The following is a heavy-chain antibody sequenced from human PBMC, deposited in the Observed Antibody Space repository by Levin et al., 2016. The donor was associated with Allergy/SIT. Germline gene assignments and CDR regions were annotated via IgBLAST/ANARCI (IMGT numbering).Heavy chain of an antibody. CDR3: ARRNYCSSTSCRNPFDY. Sequence: PGKGLEWIGEIYHSGSTNYNPSLKSRVTIPVDKSKNQFSLKLSSVTAADTAVYYCARRNYCSSTSCRNPFDYWGQGTLVTVSS. J-gene: IGHJ4*02. CDR2: IYHSGST. D-gene: IGHD2-2*01. V-gene: IGHV4-4*02.